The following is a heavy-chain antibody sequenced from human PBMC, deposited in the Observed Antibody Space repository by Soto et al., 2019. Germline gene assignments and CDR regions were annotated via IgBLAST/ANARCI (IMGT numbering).Heavy chain of an antibody. CDR1: GGTFSSYA. CDR3: AREGVTMVRGVIFQYYVMGV. CDR2: IIPLFGTA. Sequence: ASVKVSCKASGGTFSSYAISWVRQAPGQGLEWMGGIIPLFGTANYAQKFQGRVTITADESTSTAYTELSSLRSDDTSVYYCAREGVTMVRGVIFQYYVMGVWVQGPTVT. V-gene: IGHV1-69*13. D-gene: IGHD3-10*01. J-gene: IGHJ6*02.